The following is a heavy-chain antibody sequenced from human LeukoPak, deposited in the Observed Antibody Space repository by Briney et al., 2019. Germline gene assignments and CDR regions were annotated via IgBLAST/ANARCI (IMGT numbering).Heavy chain of an antibody. CDR3: AGVEEGQLWVNWFDP. Sequence: GGSLRLSCAASGFTFSSYWMSWVRQAPGKGLEWVANIKQDGSEKYYVDSVKGRFTISRDNAKNSLYLQMNSLRAEDTAVYYCAGVEEGQLWVNWFDPWGQGTLVTVSS. CDR1: GFTFSSYW. D-gene: IGHD5-18*01. J-gene: IGHJ5*02. V-gene: IGHV3-7*01. CDR2: IKQDGSEK.